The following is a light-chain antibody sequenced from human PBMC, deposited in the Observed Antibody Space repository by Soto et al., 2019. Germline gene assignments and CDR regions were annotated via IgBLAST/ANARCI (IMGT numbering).Light chain of an antibody. V-gene: IGLV2-14*01. CDR2: EVS. CDR1: SSDVGGYNY. CDR3: TSYTSTSTWV. J-gene: IGLJ3*02. Sequence: QSVLTQSASVSGSPGQSITLSCTGTSSDVGGYNYVSWYQQHPGKAPKLMIYEVSNRPSGVSNRFSGSKSGNTASLTISGLQAEDEADYYCTSYTSTSTWVFGVGTKVTVL.